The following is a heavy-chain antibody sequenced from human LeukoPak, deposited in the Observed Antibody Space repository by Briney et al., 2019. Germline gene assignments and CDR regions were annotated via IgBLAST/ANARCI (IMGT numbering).Heavy chain of an antibody. CDR3: ARDCLRVPAAMLDGNGMDV. V-gene: IGHV1-2*02. J-gene: IGHJ6*02. D-gene: IGHD2-2*01. CDR1: GYTFTGYY. CDR2: INPNSGGT. Sequence: ASVKVSCKASGYTFTGYYMHWVRQAPGQGLEWMGWINPNSGGTNYAQKFQGRVTMTRDTSISTAYMELSRLRSDDTAVYYCARDCLRVPAAMLDGNGMDVWGQGTTVTVSS.